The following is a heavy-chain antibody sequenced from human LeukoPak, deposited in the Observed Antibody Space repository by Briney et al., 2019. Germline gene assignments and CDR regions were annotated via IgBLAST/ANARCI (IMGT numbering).Heavy chain of an antibody. D-gene: IGHD1-26*01. CDR3: AKNMAGYYSRTRDAFDI. V-gene: IGHV3-74*01. CDR1: GFTFSDTW. J-gene: IGHJ3*02. CDR2: IRSDGSDT. Sequence: PGGSLRLSCAASGFTFSDTWMHWVRQAPGKGLVWVSRIRSDGSDTRYAESVKGRFTISRDNSKNTLYLQMNSLRAEDTAVYYCAKNMAGYYSRTRDAFDIWGQGTMVTVSS.